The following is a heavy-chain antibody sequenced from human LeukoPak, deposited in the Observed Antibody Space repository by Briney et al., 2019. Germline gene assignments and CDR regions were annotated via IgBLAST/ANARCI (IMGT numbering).Heavy chain of an antibody. Sequence: GESLKISCKGSGYSFPIYWIAWVRQMPGKGLEWMGIIYPGDSDTRYSPSFQGPVTISADKSISTAYLQWSSLKASDTAMYYCARRGAGEMATILDYWGQGTLVTVSS. D-gene: IGHD5-24*01. CDR3: ARRGAGEMATILDY. J-gene: IGHJ4*02. V-gene: IGHV5-51*01. CDR2: IYPGDSDT. CDR1: GYSFPIYW.